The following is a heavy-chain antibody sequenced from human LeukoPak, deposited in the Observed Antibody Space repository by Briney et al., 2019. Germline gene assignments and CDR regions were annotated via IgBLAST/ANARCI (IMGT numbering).Heavy chain of an antibody. V-gene: IGHV3-21*01. CDR2: ISSSSSYI. Sequence: PGGSLRLSCAASGFTFSSYSMNWVRQAPGKGLDWVSSISSSSSYIYYADSVKGRFTISRDNAKNSLYLQMNSLRAEDTAVYYCAREDFWSGYPLYYFDYWGQGTLVTVSS. D-gene: IGHD3-3*01. CDR3: AREDFWSGYPLYYFDY. CDR1: GFTFSSYS. J-gene: IGHJ4*02.